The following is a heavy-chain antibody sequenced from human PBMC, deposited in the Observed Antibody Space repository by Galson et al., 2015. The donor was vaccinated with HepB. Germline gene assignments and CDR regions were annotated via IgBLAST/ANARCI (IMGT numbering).Heavy chain of an antibody. J-gene: IGHJ4*02. Sequence: SCKASGGTFNTYAMNWVRQAPGPGLAWVGGIIPLFGTADYSQRFQGRVTITADGSTTTAYMELSSLTSDDTAVYYCARGSAYFDYWGQGTQVTVSS. CDR3: ARGSAYFDY. CDR1: GGTFNTYA. V-gene: IGHV1-69*01. CDR2: IIPLFGTA.